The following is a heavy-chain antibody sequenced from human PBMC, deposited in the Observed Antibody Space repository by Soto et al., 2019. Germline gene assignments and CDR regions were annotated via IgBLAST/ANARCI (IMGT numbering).Heavy chain of an antibody. CDR1: GFVFSMYW. D-gene: IGHD3-10*01. V-gene: IGHV3-74*01. Sequence: EVQLVESGGGLVQPGGSVRLSCAASGFVFSMYWTHWVRQAPGKGLEWVSRISDDGSTIHYADSVKGRFSISRDNAQNNLFLEMTALRDDDTAVYYCVRGPRPSSVGTGAFWGQGSPVTVSS. J-gene: IGHJ4*02. CDR3: VRGPRPSSVGTGAF. CDR2: ISDDGSTI.